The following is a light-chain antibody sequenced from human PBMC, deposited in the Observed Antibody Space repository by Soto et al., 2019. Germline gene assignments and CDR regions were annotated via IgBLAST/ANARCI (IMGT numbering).Light chain of an antibody. J-gene: IGKJ1*01. Sequence: DIVMTQSPATLSVSPGDRATLSCRASQSVSSNLAWYQQKPGQAPRLLIYGASTRDTGIPARFSGSGSGTEFTLTISSLQSEDFAVYYCQHYNNWPRTFGQGTKVEIK. CDR2: GAS. CDR1: QSVSSN. V-gene: IGKV3-15*01. CDR3: QHYNNWPRT.